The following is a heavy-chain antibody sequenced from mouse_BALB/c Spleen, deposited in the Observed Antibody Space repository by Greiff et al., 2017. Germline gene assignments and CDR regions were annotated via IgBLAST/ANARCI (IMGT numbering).Heavy chain of an antibody. Sequence: EVQLQESGTVLARPGASVKMSCKASGYSFTSYWMHWVKQRPGQGLEWIGAIYPGNSDTSYNQKFKGKAKLTAVTSASTAYMELSSLTNEDSAVYYCTRDHYYGYGFAYWGQGTLVTVSA. V-gene: IGHV1-5*01. CDR3: TRDHYYGYGFAY. CDR2: IYPGNSDT. J-gene: IGHJ3*01. CDR1: GYSFTSYW. D-gene: IGHD1-2*01.